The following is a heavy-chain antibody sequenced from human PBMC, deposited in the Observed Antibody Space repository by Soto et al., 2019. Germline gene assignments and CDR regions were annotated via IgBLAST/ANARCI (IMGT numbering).Heavy chain of an antibody. CDR1: GGTFSSYA. CDR2: IIPIFGTA. Sequence: QVQLVQSGAEVKKPGSSVKVSCKASGGTFSSYAISWVRQAPGQGLEWMGGIIPIFGTANYAQKFQGRVTITADESTSTAYMELSSLRSEDTAVYYCARDPTSIVGATTYYYGMDVWGQGTTVHVSS. V-gene: IGHV1-69*01. J-gene: IGHJ6*02. CDR3: ARDPTSIVGATTYYYGMDV. D-gene: IGHD1-26*01.